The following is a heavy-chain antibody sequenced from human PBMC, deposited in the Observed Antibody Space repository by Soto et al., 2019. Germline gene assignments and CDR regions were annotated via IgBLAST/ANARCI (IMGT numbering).Heavy chain of an antibody. J-gene: IGHJ3*01. CDR2: IYHSGST. V-gene: IGHV4-4*02. CDR3: ARAGDYPLTGAFDV. CDR1: GGSISSNNW. D-gene: IGHD4-17*01. Sequence: QVQLQESGPGLVKPSGTLSLTCAVSGGSISSNNWWNWVRQPPGKGLEWIGEIYHSGSTNYNPSLKSRVTLSVDKSKNEFSLKLGSLTAADTAMYYCARAGDYPLTGAFDVWGQGTMVTVSS.